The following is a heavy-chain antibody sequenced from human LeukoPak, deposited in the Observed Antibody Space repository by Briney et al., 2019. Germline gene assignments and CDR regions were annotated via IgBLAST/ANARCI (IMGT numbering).Heavy chain of an antibody. CDR3: ARVAAGYSVNYFDY. Sequence: GGSLRLSCAASGFTLSTCGMNWVRQAPGKGLEWVSYISTGSSTTYYADSVKGRFTISRDNVENSLYLQMNSLRDEDTAVYYCARVAAGYSVNYFDYWGQGTLVTVSS. D-gene: IGHD4-23*01. V-gene: IGHV3-48*02. CDR1: GFTLSTCG. J-gene: IGHJ4*02. CDR2: ISTGSSTT.